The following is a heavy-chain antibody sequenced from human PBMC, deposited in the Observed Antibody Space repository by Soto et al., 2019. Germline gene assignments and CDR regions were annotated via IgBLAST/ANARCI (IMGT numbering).Heavy chain of an antibody. J-gene: IGHJ4*02. CDR2: IIPMFGAP. CDR1: GGTFSIYS. V-gene: IGHV1-69*01. CDR3: ARAFRQWLEKAGFDY. Sequence: QVQLVQSGAEVKKPGSSVKVSCQASGGTFSIYSINWVRQAPGQGLEWMVGIIPMFGAPNYAQKFQGRVTMTADETTSTAYMELSSLTSADTAVYFCARAFRQWLEKAGFDYWGQGTRVTVSS. D-gene: IGHD6-19*01.